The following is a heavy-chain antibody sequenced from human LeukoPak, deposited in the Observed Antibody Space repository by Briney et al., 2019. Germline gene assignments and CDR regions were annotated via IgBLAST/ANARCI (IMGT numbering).Heavy chain of an antibody. CDR1: GYTFTSYG. J-gene: IGHJ6*02. CDR3: ARERRTTPGYYYYGMDV. V-gene: IGHV1-18*01. Sequence: ASVKVSFKASGYTFTSYGISWVRQAPGQGLEWMGWISAYNGNTNYAQKLQGRVTMTTDTSTSTAYMELRSLRSDDTAVYYCARERRTTPGYYYYGMDVWGQGTTVTVSS. CDR2: ISAYNGNT. D-gene: IGHD1-1*01.